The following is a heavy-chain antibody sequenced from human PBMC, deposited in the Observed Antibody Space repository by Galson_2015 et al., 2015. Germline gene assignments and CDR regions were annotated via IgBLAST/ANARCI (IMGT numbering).Heavy chain of an antibody. CDR1: GYTFSGYY. Sequence: SVKVSCKASGYTFSGYYMHWVRQAPGQGLEWMGIPNPSGGSTTYAQNFQGRVTMTRDTSTSTLYLEPSSLRSEDTAVYYCARSPQWLVLHYFDYWGQGTLVTVSS. J-gene: IGHJ4*02. CDR3: ARSPQWLVLHYFDY. CDR2: PNPSGGST. D-gene: IGHD6-19*01. V-gene: IGHV1-46*01.